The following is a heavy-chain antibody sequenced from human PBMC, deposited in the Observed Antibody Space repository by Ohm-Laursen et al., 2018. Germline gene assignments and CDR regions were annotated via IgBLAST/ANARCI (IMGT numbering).Heavy chain of an antibody. CDR2: IKRDGNEK. CDR3: ARDRGDYYDSSGYDDLHYFDY. D-gene: IGHD3-22*01. CDR1: GFTFSSYA. Sequence: GSLRLSCAASGFTFSSYAMSWVRQAPGKGLEWVANIKRDGNEKYYVDSVKGRFTISRDNAKNSVYLQMNSLRAEDTAVYYCARDRGDYYDSSGYDDLHYFDYWGQGTLATVSS. V-gene: IGHV3-7*01. J-gene: IGHJ4*02.